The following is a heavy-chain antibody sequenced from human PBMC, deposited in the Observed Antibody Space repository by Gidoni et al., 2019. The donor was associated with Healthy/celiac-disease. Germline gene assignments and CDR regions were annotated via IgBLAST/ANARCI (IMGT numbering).Heavy chain of an antibody. CDR3: AREATIFGKDV. J-gene: IGHJ6*02. V-gene: IGHV3-21*06. CDR1: GFTFSSYT. CDR2: ISSSSTYM. Sequence: EVQLVQSGGGLVRPGGSLRLSCAASGFTFSSYTMDWVRQAPGKGLEWVSLISSSSTYMYYADSVKGRFTISRDNAKNSLYLQMNSLRAADTAVYYCAREATIFGKDVWGQGTTVTVSS. D-gene: IGHD3-3*01.